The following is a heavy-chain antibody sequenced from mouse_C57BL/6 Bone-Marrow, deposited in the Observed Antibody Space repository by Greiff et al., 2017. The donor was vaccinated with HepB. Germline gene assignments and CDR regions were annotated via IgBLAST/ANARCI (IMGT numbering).Heavy chain of an antibody. V-gene: IGHV6-6*01. CDR3: TTGSSHYDAMDY. D-gene: IGHD4-1*01. CDR2: IRNKANNHAT. CDR1: GFTFSDAW. Sequence: EVMLVESGGGLVQPGGSMKLSCAASGFTFSDAWMDWVRQSPEKGLEWVAEIRNKANNHATYYAESVKGRFTISRDDSKSSVYLQMNSLRAEDTGIYYCTTGSSHYDAMDYWGQGTSVTVSS. J-gene: IGHJ4*01.